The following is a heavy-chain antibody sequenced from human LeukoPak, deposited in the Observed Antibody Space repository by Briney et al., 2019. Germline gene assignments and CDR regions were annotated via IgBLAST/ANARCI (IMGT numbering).Heavy chain of an antibody. D-gene: IGHD6-6*01. J-gene: IGHJ4*02. CDR1: GGSISSYY. V-gene: IGHV4-59*01. Sequence: SETLSLTCTVSGGSISSYYWSWIRQPPGKGLEWIGYIYYSGSTNYNPSLKSRVTISVDTSKNQFSLKLSPVTAADTAVYYCARYSSSSGYFDYWGQGTLVTVSP. CDR3: ARYSSSSGYFDY. CDR2: IYYSGST.